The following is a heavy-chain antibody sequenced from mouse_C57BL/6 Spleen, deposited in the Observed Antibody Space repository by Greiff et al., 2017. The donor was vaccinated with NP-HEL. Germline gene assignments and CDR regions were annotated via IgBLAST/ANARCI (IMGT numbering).Heavy chain of an antibody. CDR2: INPYNGGT. CDR1: GYTFTDYY. D-gene: IGHD2-5*01. CDR3: ARYYSNYAGFAY. V-gene: IGHV1-19*01. Sequence: EVQLQQSGPVLVKPGASVKMSCKASGYTFTDYYMNWVKQSHGKSLEWIGVINPYNGGTSYNQKFKGKATLTVDKSSSTAYMELNSLTSEDSAVYYCARYYSNYAGFAYWGQGTLVTVSA. J-gene: IGHJ3*01.